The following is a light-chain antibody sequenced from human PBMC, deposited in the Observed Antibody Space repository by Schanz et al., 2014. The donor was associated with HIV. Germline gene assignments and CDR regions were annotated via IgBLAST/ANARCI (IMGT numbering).Light chain of an antibody. Sequence: QSALTQPPSASGSPGQSVTISCTGTSSDVGGYNYVSWYQQRPGKAPKLMIYEVSKRPSGVPDRFSGSKSGNTASLTVSGLQAEDEADYYCAAWDDNLNGVVFGGGTKLTVL. CDR2: EVS. J-gene: IGLJ2*01. CDR1: SSDVGGYNY. V-gene: IGLV2-8*01. CDR3: AAWDDNLNGVV.